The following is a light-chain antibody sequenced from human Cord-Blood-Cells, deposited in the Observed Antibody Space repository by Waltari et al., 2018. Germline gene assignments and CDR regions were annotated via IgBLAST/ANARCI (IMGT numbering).Light chain of an antibody. V-gene: IGKV1-5*01. Sequence: DIQMTQSPSTLSASVGARVTITCRASQLISSWLAWYQQNPGKAPQLLIYDASSLESWVPSRFSGSGSGTEFTLTISSLQPDDFATYYCQQYNSYSKTFGPGTKVDIK. CDR3: QQYNSYSKT. CDR1: QLISSW. J-gene: IGKJ3*01. CDR2: DAS.